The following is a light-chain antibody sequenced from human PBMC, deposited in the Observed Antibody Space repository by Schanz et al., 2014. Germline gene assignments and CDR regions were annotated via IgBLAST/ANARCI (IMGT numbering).Light chain of an antibody. CDR1: QSVNTY. CDR2: AAS. CDR3: QQYGTSPPYT. Sequence: EIVLTQSPGTLSLSPGERATLSCRTSQSVNTYLAWYQQKPGQAPRLLIYAASSRATGIPDRFSGSGSGTDFTLTISRLEPEDFAVYYCQQYGTSPPYTFGQGTKLEIK. J-gene: IGKJ2*01. V-gene: IGKV3-20*01.